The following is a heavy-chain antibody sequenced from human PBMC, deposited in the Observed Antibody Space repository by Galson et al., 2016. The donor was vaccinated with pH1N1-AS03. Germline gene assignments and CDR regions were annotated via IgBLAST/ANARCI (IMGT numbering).Heavy chain of an antibody. CDR2: IYDTGRT. Sequence: SETLSLTCTVSGGSISSRAYYWGWIRQPPGKGLEWIGSIYDTGRTTYNPSLKSRVTISGDTSKDQLSLKVTSMTAADTAVYYCARVVGARPPPDYWGHGTLVTVSS. J-gene: IGHJ4*01. CDR1: GGSISSRAYY. D-gene: IGHD1-26*01. V-gene: IGHV4-39*01. CDR3: ARVVGARPPPDY.